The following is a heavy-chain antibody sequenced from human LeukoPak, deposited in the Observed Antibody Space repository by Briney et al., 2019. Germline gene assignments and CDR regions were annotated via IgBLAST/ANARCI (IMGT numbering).Heavy chain of an antibody. V-gene: IGHV3-30-3*02. Sequence: GGSLRLSCAASGFTFTNYAMHWVRQAPGKGLEWVAVISVDGSNKFYAGSVRGRCTISRDNSKNTLYLQMNSLRAEDTAVYYCAKSLGGDYYYYGMDVWGQGTTVTVSS. CDR3: AKSLGGDYYYYGMDV. CDR2: ISVDGSNK. D-gene: IGHD3-16*01. J-gene: IGHJ6*02. CDR1: GFTFTNYA.